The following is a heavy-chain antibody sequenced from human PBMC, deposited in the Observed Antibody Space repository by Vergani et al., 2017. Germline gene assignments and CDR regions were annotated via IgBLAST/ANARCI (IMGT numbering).Heavy chain of an antibody. D-gene: IGHD6-6*01. CDR2: IDPSDSYT. V-gene: IGHV5-10-1*01. CDR3: ARHEVEYSDFDY. J-gene: IGHJ4*02. CDR1: GGTFSSYA. Sequence: VQLVQSGAEVKKPGSSVKVSCKASGGTFSSYAISWVRQMPGKGLEWMGRIDPSDSYTNYSPSFQGHVTIPADKSISTAYLQWSSLKASDTAMYYCARHEVEYSDFDYWGQGTLVTVSS.